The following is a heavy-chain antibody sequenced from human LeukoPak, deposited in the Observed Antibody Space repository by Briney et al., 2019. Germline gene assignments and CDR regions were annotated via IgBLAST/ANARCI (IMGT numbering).Heavy chain of an antibody. J-gene: IGHJ6*03. Sequence: GGSLRLSCAASGFTFSGSAMHWVRQAAGKGLEWVGRIRSKANSYATAYAASVKGRFTISRDDSKNTAYLQMNSLKTEDTAVYYCTRHQRYYDFWSGYYITHYYMDVWGKGTTVTVSS. CDR1: GFTFSGSA. V-gene: IGHV3-73*01. D-gene: IGHD3-3*01. CDR2: IRSKANSYAT. CDR3: TRHQRYYDFWSGYYITHYYMDV.